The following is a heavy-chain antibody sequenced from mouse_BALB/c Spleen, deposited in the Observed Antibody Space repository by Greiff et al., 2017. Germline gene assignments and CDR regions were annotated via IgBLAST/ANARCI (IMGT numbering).Heavy chain of an antibody. CDR1: GFTFSSYG. V-gene: IGHV5-6-3*01. CDR3: ARDRMLTAYFDY. J-gene: IGHJ2*01. CDR2: INSNGGST. D-gene: IGHD2-10*02. Sequence: DVMLVESGGGLVQPGGSLKLSCAASGFTFSSYGMSWVRQTPDKRLELVATINSNGGSTYYPDSVKGRFTISRDNAKNTLYLQMSSLKSEDTAMYYCARDRMLTAYFDYWGQGTTLTVSS.